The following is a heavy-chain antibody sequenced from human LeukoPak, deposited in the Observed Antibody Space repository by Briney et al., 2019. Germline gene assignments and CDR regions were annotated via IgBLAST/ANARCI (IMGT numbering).Heavy chain of an antibody. Sequence: PSETLSLTCAVYGGSFSGYYWSWIRQPPGKGLEWIGEINHSGSTNYNPSLKSRVTISVDTSKDQFSLKLSSVTAADTAVYYCARVPVVRAESTYYYYGMDVWGQGTTVTVSS. D-gene: IGHD2-21*01. CDR1: GGSFSGYY. CDR2: INHSGST. CDR3: ARVPVVRAESTYYYYGMDV. V-gene: IGHV4-34*01. J-gene: IGHJ6*02.